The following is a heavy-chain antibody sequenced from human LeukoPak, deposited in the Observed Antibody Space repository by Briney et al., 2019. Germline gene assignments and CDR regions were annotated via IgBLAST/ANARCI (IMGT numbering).Heavy chain of an antibody. V-gene: IGHV3-23*01. D-gene: IGHD6-19*01. J-gene: IGHJ5*02. CDR1: GFTFSGYA. Sequence: GGSLRLSCAASGFTFSGYAMYWVRQAPGKGLEWVSSIEASGGATYYADSVKGRFTISRDNSKNAFYLQMNSLRAEDTALYYCAKGSGSGWYGWFAPWGQGTLVTVSS. CDR2: IEASGGAT. CDR3: AKGSGSGWYGWFAP.